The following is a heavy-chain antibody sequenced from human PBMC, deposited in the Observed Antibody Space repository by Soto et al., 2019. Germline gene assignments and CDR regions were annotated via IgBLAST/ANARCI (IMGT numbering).Heavy chain of an antibody. CDR1: GFSLSDHC. V-gene: IGHV3-72*01. Sequence: GSLRLSCAASGFSLSDHCMDWVREAPGKGLEWIGRTRKKVYSYTTEYAASLKGRFTISRGDSKDSLYLHMNSLKTEDTAIYYCVTSRPISIASGFDSWGQGALVPVSS. CDR2: TRKKVYSYTT. CDR3: VTSRPISIASGFDS. D-gene: IGHD3-3*02. J-gene: IGHJ4*02.